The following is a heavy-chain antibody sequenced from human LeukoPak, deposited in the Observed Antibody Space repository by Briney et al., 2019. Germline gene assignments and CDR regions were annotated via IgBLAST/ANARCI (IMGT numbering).Heavy chain of an antibody. Sequence: GASVKVSCKASGGTFSSYPISWVRQAPGQGLEWMGGIIPIFGTTNYAQKFQGRVTITADESTRTAYMELSSLKSEDTAVYYCARHGLEMAIIDAFDIWGRGTMVTVSS. CDR1: GGTFSSYP. CDR2: IIPIFGTT. J-gene: IGHJ3*02. V-gene: IGHV1-69*13. CDR3: ARHGLEMAIIDAFDI. D-gene: IGHD5-24*01.